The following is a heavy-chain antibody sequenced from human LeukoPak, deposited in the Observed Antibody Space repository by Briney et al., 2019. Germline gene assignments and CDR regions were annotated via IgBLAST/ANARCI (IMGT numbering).Heavy chain of an antibody. V-gene: IGHV4-38-2*02. CDR1: GFSISGGYY. D-gene: IGHD4/OR15-4a*01. CDR3: ARRAGAYSHPYDY. J-gene: IGHJ4*02. Sequence: PSETLSLTCTVSGFSISGGYYWGWVRQPPGKGLEWIGSIYQSGRTNYNPSLKSPVTISVDTSKNQFSLKLTSVTAADTAMYYCARRAGAYSHPYDYWGQGTLVTVSS. CDR2: IYQSGRT.